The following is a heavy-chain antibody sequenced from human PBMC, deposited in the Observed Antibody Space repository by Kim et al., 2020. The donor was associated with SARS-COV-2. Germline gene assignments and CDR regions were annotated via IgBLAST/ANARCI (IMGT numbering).Heavy chain of an antibody. J-gene: IGHJ4*02. Sequence: SVKGRFTISRDNSKNTLYLQMNRLRAEDTAVYYCARARALYDSGDPIDDWGQGTLVTVSS. V-gene: IGHV3-30*07. D-gene: IGHD5-12*01. CDR3: ARARALYDSGDPIDD.